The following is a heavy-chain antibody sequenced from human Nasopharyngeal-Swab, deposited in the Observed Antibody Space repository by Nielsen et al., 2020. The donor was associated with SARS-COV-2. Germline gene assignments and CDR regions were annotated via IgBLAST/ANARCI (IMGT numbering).Heavy chain of an antibody. CDR2: ISGSGGST. J-gene: IGHJ6*02. CDR3: ANTGTTRYYYYGMDV. Sequence: GESLKISCAASGFTFSSYAMRWVRQAPGKGLEWVSAISGSGGSTYYADSVKGRFTISRDNSKNTLYLQMNSLRAEDTAVYYCANTGTTRYYYYGMDVWGQGTTVTVSS. CDR1: GFTFSSYA. V-gene: IGHV3-23*01. D-gene: IGHD1-1*01.